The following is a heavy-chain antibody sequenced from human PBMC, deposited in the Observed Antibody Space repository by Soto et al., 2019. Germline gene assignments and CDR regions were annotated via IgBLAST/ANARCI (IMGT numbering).Heavy chain of an antibody. Sequence: GGSLRLSCAASGFTFSSYGMHWVRQALGKGLEWVAVIWYDGSNKYYADSVKGRFTISRDNSKNTLYLQMNSLRAEDTAVYYCARDHRYYDSSGYRVSGGMDVWGQGTTVTVSS. J-gene: IGHJ6*02. CDR1: GFTFSSYG. CDR3: ARDHRYYDSSGYRVSGGMDV. CDR2: IWYDGSNK. V-gene: IGHV3-33*01. D-gene: IGHD3-22*01.